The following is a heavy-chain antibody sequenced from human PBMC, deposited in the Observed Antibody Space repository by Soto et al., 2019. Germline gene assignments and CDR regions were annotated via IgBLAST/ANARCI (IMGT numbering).Heavy chain of an antibody. D-gene: IGHD1-26*01. CDR1: GYSFTSYW. J-gene: IGHJ6*02. V-gene: IGHV5-51*01. Sequence: GESLKISFKASGYSFTSYWIGWVRQMPGKGLEWMGIIYPGDSDTRYSPSFQGQVTISADKSISTAYLQWSSLKASDTAMYYCAAYSGSFYYGMDVWGRGTTVTVSS. CDR2: IYPGDSDT. CDR3: AAYSGSFYYGMDV.